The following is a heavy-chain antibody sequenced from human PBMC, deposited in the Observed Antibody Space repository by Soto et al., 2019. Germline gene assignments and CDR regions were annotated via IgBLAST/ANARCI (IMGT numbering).Heavy chain of an antibody. J-gene: IGHJ4*02. CDR1: GFTFSNAW. CDR2: IKSKTDGGTT. D-gene: IGHD3-10*01. Sequence: GGSLRLSCTASGFTFSNAWMTWVRQAPGKGLEWVGRIKSKTDGGTTDYAAPVKGRFTISRDDSKNTMYLQMNSLKTEDTAVYYCAKSSGSSKPAFDYWGQGT. V-gene: IGHV3-15*01. CDR3: AKSSGSSKPAFDY.